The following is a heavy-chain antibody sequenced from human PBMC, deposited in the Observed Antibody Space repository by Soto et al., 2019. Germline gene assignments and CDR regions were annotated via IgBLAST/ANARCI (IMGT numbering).Heavy chain of an antibody. CDR2: ISSSSSYI. J-gene: IGHJ6*03. Sequence: GGSLRLSCAASGFTFSSYSMNWVRQAPGKGLEWVSSISSSSSYIYYADSVKGRFTISRDNAKNSLYLQMNSLRAEDTVVYYCARDPGRFLEWLLSTDYYMDVWGKGTTVTVSS. V-gene: IGHV3-21*01. CDR3: ARDPGRFLEWLLSTDYYMDV. D-gene: IGHD3-3*01. CDR1: GFTFSSYS.